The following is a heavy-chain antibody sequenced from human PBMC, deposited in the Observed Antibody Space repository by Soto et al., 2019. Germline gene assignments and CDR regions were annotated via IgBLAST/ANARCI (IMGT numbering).Heavy chain of an antibody. CDR3: ARGANYYDSSGYYYFDY. V-gene: IGHV1-69*13. D-gene: IGHD3-22*01. CDR1: GGTFSSYA. Sequence: SVKVSCKASGGTFSSYAISWVRQAPGQGLEWMGGIIPIFGTANYAQKFQGRVTITADESTSTAYMELSSLRSEDTAVYYCARGANYYDSSGYYYFDYWGQGTLVTVSS. CDR2: IIPIFGTA. J-gene: IGHJ4*02.